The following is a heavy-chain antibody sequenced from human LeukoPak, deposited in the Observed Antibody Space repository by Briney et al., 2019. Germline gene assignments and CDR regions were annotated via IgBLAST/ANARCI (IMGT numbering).Heavy chain of an antibody. D-gene: IGHD1-26*01. CDR3: ARVPIVGATPFDY. CDR1: GGTFSSYA. V-gene: IGHV1-69*04. J-gene: IGHJ4*02. CDR2: IIPILGIA. Sequence: SVKVSCKASGGTFSSYAISWVRQAPGQGLEWMGRIIPILGIANYAQKFQGRVTMTRDTSTSTVYMELSSLRSEDTAVYYCARVPIVGATPFDYWGQGTLVTVSS.